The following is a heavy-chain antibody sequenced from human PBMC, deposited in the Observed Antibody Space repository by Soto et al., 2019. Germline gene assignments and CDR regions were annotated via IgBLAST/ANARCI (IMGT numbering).Heavy chain of an antibody. D-gene: IGHD3-3*01. V-gene: IGHV3-30*18. CDR1: GFTFSSYG. CDR3: AKDYVLRFLAWLPTQPHMDV. CDR2: ISYDGSNK. J-gene: IGHJ6*02. Sequence: PGGSLRLSCAASGFTFSSYGMHWVRQAPGKGLEWVAVISYDGSNKYYADSVKGRFTISRDNSKNTLYLQMNSLRAEDTAVYYCAKDYVLRFLAWLPTQPHMDVWGQGTTVTVSS.